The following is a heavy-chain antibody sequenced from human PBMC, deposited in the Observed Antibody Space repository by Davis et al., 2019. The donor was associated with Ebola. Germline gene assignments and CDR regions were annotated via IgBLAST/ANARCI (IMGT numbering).Heavy chain of an antibody. V-gene: IGHV4-39*07. CDR1: GGPISSSNYY. J-gene: IGHJ6*03. CDR3: ARVSSHYYYYYMDV. Sequence: CTVPGGPISSSNYYWAWIRQPPGKGLDRLGSIYYSGNTYYNPSLESRVTISIDTSKDQFSLRLTSVTAADTAVHYCARVSSHYYYYYMDVWGKGTTVTVSS. D-gene: IGHD6-13*01. CDR2: IYYSGNT.